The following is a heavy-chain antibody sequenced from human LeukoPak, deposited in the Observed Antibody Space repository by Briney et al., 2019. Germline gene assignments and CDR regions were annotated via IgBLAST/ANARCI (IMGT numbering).Heavy chain of an antibody. CDR2: IIPIFGIA. D-gene: IGHD2-15*01. J-gene: IGHJ6*02. CDR3: ASLDGYCSGGSCYSPDYYGMDV. CDR1: GGTFSSYA. V-gene: IGHV1-69*04. Sequence: SVTVSCKASGGTFSSYAISWVGQAPGQGLEGMRRIIPIFGIANYAQKFQGRVTITADKSTSTAYMELSSLRSEDTAVYYCASLDGYCSGGSCYSPDYYGMDVWGQGTTVTVSS.